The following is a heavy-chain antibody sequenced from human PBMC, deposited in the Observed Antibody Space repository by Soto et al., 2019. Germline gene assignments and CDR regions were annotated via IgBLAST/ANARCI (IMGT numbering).Heavy chain of an antibody. V-gene: IGHV4-59*01. CDR3: ARTSTYYDILPDY. CDR2: IYYSGST. J-gene: IGHJ4*02. D-gene: IGHD3-9*01. CDR1: GGSISSYY. Sequence: SETLSLTCTVSGGSISSYYWSWIRQPPGKGLEWIGYIYYSGSTNYNPSLKSRVTISVDTSKNQFSLKLSSVTAAYTAVYYCARTSTYYDILPDYWGQGTLVTVS.